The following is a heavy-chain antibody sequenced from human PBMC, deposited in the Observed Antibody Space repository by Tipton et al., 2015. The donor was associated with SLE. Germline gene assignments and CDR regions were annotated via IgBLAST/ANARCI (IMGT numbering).Heavy chain of an antibody. CDR3: ASLLTGDGRTD. D-gene: IGHD7-27*01. CDR1: GFTFSSYE. CDR2: ISSSGTTM. V-gene: IGHV3-48*03. J-gene: IGHJ4*02. Sequence: SLRLSCAASGFTFSSYEMNWVRQAPGKGLEWLSYISSSGTTMFYADSVKGRFTVSRDNAKNSLYLQVNSLRAEDTALYYCASLLTGDGRTDWGQGTLVTVSS.